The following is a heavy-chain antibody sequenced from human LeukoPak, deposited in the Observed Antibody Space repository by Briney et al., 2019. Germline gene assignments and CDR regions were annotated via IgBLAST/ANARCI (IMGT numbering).Heavy chain of an antibody. Sequence: ASVKVSCKASGGTFSNYAITWVRQAPGQGLEWMGGILPIFGTTNFAQTFKGRVTITTDEATSTVYMQLSSLRSDDTAVYYGGRLLRVGELSAAYFDYWGQGTRVTVPS. D-gene: IGHD3-16*02. J-gene: IGHJ4*02. V-gene: IGHV1-69*05. CDR3: GRLLRVGELSAAYFDY. CDR2: ILPIFGTT. CDR1: GGTFSNYA.